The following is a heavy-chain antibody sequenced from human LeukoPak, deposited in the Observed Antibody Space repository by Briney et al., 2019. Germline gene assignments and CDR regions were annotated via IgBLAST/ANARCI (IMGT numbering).Heavy chain of an antibody. Sequence: GGSLRLACAASGLIFSSYSMNWVRQAPGKGLEWVSCLSSSSSTIYYADSVKGRFTISRDIAKNSLYLQMNSLRAEDTAVYYCARDANHYYGSSGYCDYWGQGTLVTVSS. CDR1: GLIFSSYS. D-gene: IGHD3-22*01. J-gene: IGHJ4*02. CDR2: LSSSSSTI. V-gene: IGHV3-48*01. CDR3: ARDANHYYGSSGYCDY.